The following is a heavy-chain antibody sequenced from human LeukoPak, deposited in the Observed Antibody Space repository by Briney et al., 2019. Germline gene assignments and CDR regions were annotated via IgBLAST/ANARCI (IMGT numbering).Heavy chain of an antibody. CDR3: ARDPVGGPWNYFDY. D-gene: IGHD1-1*01. Sequence: ASVKVSCKASGGTFSSYAISWVRQAPGQGLEWMGGIIPIFGTANYAQKFQGRVTITADESTSTAYMELSSLRSEDTAVYYCARDPVGGPWNYFDYWGQGTLVTVSS. CDR2: IIPIFGTA. CDR1: GGTFSSYA. J-gene: IGHJ4*02. V-gene: IGHV1-69*01.